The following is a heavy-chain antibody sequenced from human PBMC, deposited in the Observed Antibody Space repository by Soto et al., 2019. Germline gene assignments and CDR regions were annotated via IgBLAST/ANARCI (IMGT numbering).Heavy chain of an antibody. V-gene: IGHV4-39*01. D-gene: IGHD2-15*01. J-gene: IGHJ4*02. Sequence: QLQLQESGPGLVKPSETLSLTCTVSGGSITSSSYKWGWIRQPPGKGLEWIGSISYSGSTYYNLSLRSRVTISVDTAKNQFSLNLSSVTAADTAVYYCARPYQLGYCSGASCQGYWGQGTLVTVSS. CDR2: ISYSGST. CDR1: GGSITSSSYK. CDR3: ARPYQLGYCSGASCQGY.